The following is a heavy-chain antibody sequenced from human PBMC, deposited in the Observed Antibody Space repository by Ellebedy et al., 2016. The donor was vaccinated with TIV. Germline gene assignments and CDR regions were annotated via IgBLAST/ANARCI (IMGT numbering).Heavy chain of an antibody. Sequence: PGGSLRLSCAASEFIFSNHGMNWVRQAPGKGLEWVSPISSGSDPTSYADSVKGRFVISRDNAKNSVYLQMNRLRDEDTAVYYCVRSGRNIRYSSGWNDLDYWGQGALVTVSP. CDR2: ISSGSDPT. D-gene: IGHD6-19*01. V-gene: IGHV3-21*06. J-gene: IGHJ4*02. CDR1: EFIFSNHG. CDR3: VRSGRNIRYSSGWNDLDY.